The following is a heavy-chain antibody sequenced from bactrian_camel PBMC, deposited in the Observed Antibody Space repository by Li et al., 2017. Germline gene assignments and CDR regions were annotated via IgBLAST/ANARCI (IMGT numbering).Heavy chain of an antibody. D-gene: IGHD4*01. V-gene: IGHV3S53*01. CDR2: IDRSGSP. Sequence: VQLVESGGGSVQAGGSLRLSCAASGYSTACMAWFRQAPGKEREGVAGIDRSGSPSYADSVKGRFTISQVSGDSTAYLQMNSLKPEDTAMYYCAALRSCRISTVQYVTSWGQGTQVTVS. CDR1: GYSTAC. J-gene: IGHJ6*01. CDR3: AALRSCRISTVQYVTS.